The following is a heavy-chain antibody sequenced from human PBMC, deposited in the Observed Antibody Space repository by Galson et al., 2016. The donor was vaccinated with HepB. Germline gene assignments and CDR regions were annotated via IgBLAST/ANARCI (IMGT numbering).Heavy chain of an antibody. CDR3: AKDRGRGTYNFWSGPRNYFDS. Sequence: SLRLSCAASGFTFSSHAMNWVRQAPGKGLEWVSGISGSGDSTFYADSVKGWFTISRDNSKNTLYLEMNSLRAEDTAVYYCAKDRGRGTYNFWSGPRNYFDSWGQGTLVVVSS. J-gene: IGHJ4*02. CDR2: ISGSGDST. CDR1: GFTFSSHA. D-gene: IGHD3-3*01. V-gene: IGHV3-23*01.